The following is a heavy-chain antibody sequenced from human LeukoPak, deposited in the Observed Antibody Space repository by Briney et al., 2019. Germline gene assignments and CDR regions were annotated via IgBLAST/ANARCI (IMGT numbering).Heavy chain of an antibody. D-gene: IGHD3-10*01. CDR1: GFTFSSYW. CDR2: IKQDGSEK. V-gene: IGHV3-7*04. CDR3: VRAHHPGGWFDP. Sequence: GGSLRLSCAASGFTFSSYWMSWVRQAPGKGLEWVANIKQDGSEKYYVDSVKGRFTISRDNAKNSLYLQMNSLTAEDTAVHYCVRAHHPGGWFDPWGQGTLVTVSS. J-gene: IGHJ5*02.